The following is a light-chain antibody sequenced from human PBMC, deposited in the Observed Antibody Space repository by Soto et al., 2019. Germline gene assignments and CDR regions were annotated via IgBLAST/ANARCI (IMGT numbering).Light chain of an antibody. Sequence: QSALTQPASVSGSPGQSITISCTGTSSDVGSYNLVSWYQQHPGKAPKLMIYEGSKRPSGVSNRFSGSKSGNTASLTISGLQAEDEADYYCCSYAGSSTPNWVFGGGTKLPVL. CDR3: CSYAGSSTPNWV. J-gene: IGLJ3*02. CDR2: EGS. V-gene: IGLV2-23*01. CDR1: SSDVGSYNL.